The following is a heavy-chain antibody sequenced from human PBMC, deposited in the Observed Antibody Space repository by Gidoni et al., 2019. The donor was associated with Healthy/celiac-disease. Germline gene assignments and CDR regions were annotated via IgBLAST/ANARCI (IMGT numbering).Heavy chain of an antibody. Sequence: QVQLVESGGGVVQPGRSLRLSCPASGFTFSSYGMHWVRQAPGKGLEWVAVIWYDGSNKYYADSVKGRFTISRDNSKNTLYLQMNSLRAEDTAVYYCARDYFGDYFDYWGQGTLVTVSS. CDR3: ARDYFGDYFDY. CDR1: GFTFSSYG. D-gene: IGHD3-16*01. J-gene: IGHJ4*02. CDR2: IWYDGSNK. V-gene: IGHV3-33*01.